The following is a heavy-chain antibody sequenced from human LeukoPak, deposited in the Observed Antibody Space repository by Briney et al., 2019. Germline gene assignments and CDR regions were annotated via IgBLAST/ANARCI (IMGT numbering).Heavy chain of an antibody. D-gene: IGHD5-18*01. CDR2: IYHSGST. CDR3: ARDPYTAYAFDI. J-gene: IGHJ3*02. Sequence: SETLSLTCAVSGGSISSSNWWSWVRQPPGKGLEWIGEIYHSGSTNYNPSLKGRVTISVDKSKNQFSLKLSSVTAADTAVYYCARDPYTAYAFDIWGQGTMVTVSS. CDR1: GGSISSSNW. V-gene: IGHV4-4*02.